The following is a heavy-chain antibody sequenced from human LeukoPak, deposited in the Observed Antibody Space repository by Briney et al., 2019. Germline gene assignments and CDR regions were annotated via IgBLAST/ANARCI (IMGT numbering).Heavy chain of an antibody. CDR1: GGSISSGGYS. CDR2: IYHSGST. J-gene: IGHJ4*02. Sequence: SETLSLTCAVSGGSISSGGYSWSWIRQPPGKGLEWIGYIYHSGSTYYNPSLKSRVTISVDRSKNQFSLKLSSVTAADTAVYYCAREPIAARGFDYWGQGTLVTASS. CDR3: AREPIAARGFDY. V-gene: IGHV4-30-2*01. D-gene: IGHD6-6*01.